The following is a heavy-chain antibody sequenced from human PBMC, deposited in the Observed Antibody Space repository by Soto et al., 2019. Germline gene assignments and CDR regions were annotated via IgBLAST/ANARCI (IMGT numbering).Heavy chain of an antibody. CDR2: INPNSGGT. CDR1: GYTFTGYY. Sequence: GASVKGSCKASGYTFTGYYIPWVRQAPGQGLAWMGWINPNSGGTNYAQKFQGRVTMTRDTAISTAYMELSRLRSDDTAVYYCASTKGIPAAIDCFGMDVWGQGTTVTVSS. D-gene: IGHD2-2*02. J-gene: IGHJ6*02. CDR3: ASTKGIPAAIDCFGMDV. V-gene: IGHV1-2*02.